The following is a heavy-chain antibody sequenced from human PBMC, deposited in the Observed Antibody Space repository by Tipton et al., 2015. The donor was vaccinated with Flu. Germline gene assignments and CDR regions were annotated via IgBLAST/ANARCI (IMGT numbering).Heavy chain of an antibody. CDR1: GFTFGSYA. CDR2: IRSKGFGGTA. CDR3: SRVWDSYYFDY. J-gene: IGHJ4*02. D-gene: IGHD3/OR15-3a*01. V-gene: IGHV3-49*04. Sequence: VQLVQSGGGLVKPGESLRLSCPASGFTFGSYAITWVRRAPGKGLEWVGFIRSKGFGGTAEYAASVKGRFTISRDDSKSIAYLQMNSLKTEDTAVYYCSRVWDSYYFDYWGRGTLVTVSS.